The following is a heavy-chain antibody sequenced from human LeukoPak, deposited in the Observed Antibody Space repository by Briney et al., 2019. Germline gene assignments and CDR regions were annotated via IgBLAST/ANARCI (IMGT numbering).Heavy chain of an antibody. CDR3: ARCVRGIIFDAFDI. CDR1: GFPFSSYS. V-gene: IGHV3-21*01. CDR2: ISSSSSFI. J-gene: IGHJ3*02. Sequence: GGSLRLSCAASGFPFSSYSMDWVRQTPGKGLEWVSCISSSSSFIYYADSVKGRFTISRDNAENSLYLQMSSLRAEDTAVYYCARCVRGIIFDAFDIWGQGTMVTVSS. D-gene: IGHD3-10*01.